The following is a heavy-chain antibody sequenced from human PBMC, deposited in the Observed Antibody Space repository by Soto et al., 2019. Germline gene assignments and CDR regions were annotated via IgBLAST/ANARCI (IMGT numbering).Heavy chain of an antibody. CDR3: AKGVPAVSSHADLPNFQH. CDR2: ISGSGGST. D-gene: IGHD2-2*01. Sequence: GGSLRLSCAASGFTFSSYAMSWVRQAPGKGLEWVSAISGSGGSTYYADSVKGRFTISRDNSKNTLYLQMNSLRAEDTAVYYCAKGVPAVSSHADLPNFQHWGQGTLVTVSS. CDR1: GFTFSSYA. V-gene: IGHV3-23*01. J-gene: IGHJ1*01.